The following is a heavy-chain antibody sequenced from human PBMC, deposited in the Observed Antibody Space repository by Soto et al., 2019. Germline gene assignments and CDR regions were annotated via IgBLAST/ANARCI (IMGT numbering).Heavy chain of an antibody. J-gene: IGHJ3*01. CDR1: GDSISSRSYY. CDR3: ARQRTSVVTKAYFEV. V-gene: IGHV4-39*01. CDR2: IYYSGST. D-gene: IGHD2-21*02. Sequence: SETLSLTCTFTGDSISSRSYYCGWIRQPPWKGLEWIGSIYYSGSTYNNPSLRSRVSMSIDTSKDQFSLKLKSVTAADTALYFCARQRTSVVTKAYFEVWG.